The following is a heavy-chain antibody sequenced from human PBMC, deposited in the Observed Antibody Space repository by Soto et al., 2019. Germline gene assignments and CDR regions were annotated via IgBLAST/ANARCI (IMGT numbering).Heavy chain of an antibody. D-gene: IGHD4-4*01. CDR2: IYYSGST. CDR1: GGSISSYY. CDR3: ARDHLGGSNFDY. Sequence: SETLSLTCTVSGGSISSYYWSWIRQPPGKGLEWIGYIYYSGSTNYNPSLKSRVTISVDTSKNQFSLKLSSVTAADTAVYYCARDHLGGSNFDYWGQGTLVTVSS. V-gene: IGHV4-59*01. J-gene: IGHJ4*02.